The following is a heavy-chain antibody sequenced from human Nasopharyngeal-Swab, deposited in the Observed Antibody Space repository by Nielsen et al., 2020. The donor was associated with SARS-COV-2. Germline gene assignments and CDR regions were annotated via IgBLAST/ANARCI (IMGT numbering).Heavy chain of an antibody. D-gene: IGHD2-2*01. CDR3: ARGRVVPAASRYGMDV. V-gene: IGHV4-61*02. CDR2: IYTSGST. Sequence: WIRPPPGKGLEWIGRIYTSGSTNYNPALKSRVTISVDTSKNQFSLKLSSVTAADTAVYYCARGRVVPAASRYGMDVWGQGTTVTVSS. J-gene: IGHJ6*02.